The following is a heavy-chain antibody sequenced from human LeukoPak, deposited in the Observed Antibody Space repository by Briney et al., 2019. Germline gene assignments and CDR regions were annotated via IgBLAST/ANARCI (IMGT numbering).Heavy chain of an antibody. J-gene: IGHJ4*02. CDR1: GYTFTSYY. CDR2: INPSGGST. V-gene: IGHV1-46*01. CDR3: AGAVAEHQFDY. D-gene: IGHD6-19*01. Sequence: ASVKVSCKASGYTFTSYYMHWVRQAPGQGLEWMGIINPSGGSTSYAQKFQGRVTMTRDMSTSTVYMELSSLRPEDTAVYYCAGAVAEHQFDYWGQGTLVTVSS.